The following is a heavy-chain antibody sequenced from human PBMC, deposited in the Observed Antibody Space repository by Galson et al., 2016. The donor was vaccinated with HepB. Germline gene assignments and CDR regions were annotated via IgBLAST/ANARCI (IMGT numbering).Heavy chain of an antibody. Sequence: SLRLSCAASGFNFDSFDIHWVRQAPGKGPEWVAAISYDGTTKYFGDSVKGRFSISRDNSKNTLYLRMNSLRGDDTAVYYCTKGRNGYPYNWGQGTLVTVSS. CDR3: TKGRNGYPYN. D-gene: IGHD5-24*01. J-gene: IGHJ4*02. CDR1: GFNFDSFD. V-gene: IGHV3-30*18. CDR2: ISYDGTTK.